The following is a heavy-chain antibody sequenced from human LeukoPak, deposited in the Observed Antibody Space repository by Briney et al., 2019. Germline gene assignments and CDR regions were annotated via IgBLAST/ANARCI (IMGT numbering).Heavy chain of an antibody. CDR3: TREGQSSGSSPSGSDY. D-gene: IGHD3-10*01. J-gene: IGHJ4*02. Sequence: GGSLRLSCTAPGFTFGDYAMSWFRQAPGKGLEWVGFIRSKAYGGTTEYAASVKGRFTISRDDSKSIAYLQMNSLKTEDTAVYYCTREGQSSGSSPSGSDYWGQGTLVTVSS. V-gene: IGHV3-49*03. CDR1: GFTFGDYA. CDR2: IRSKAYGGTT.